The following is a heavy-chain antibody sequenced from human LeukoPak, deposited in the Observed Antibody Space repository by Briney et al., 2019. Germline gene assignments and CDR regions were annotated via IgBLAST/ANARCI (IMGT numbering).Heavy chain of an antibody. V-gene: IGHV3-11*01. Sequence: LSLTCTVSGGSIRSYYWSWIRQAPGKGLEWVSYISSSGSTIYYADSVKGRFTISRDNAKNSLYLQMNSLRAEDTAVYYCARGLRRSDAFDIWGQGTMVTVSS. J-gene: IGHJ3*02. CDR1: GGSIRSYY. CDR3: ARGLRRSDAFDI. D-gene: IGHD4-17*01. CDR2: ISSSGSTI.